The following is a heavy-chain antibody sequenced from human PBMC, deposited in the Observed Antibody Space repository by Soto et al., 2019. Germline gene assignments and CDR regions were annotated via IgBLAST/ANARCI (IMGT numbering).Heavy chain of an antibody. Sequence: EVQLVESGGGLVKPGGSLRLSCAASGFTFNNGWMSWVRHAPGKGLVWVGRIKSKVAGGTTDYSAPVQGRFTMSRDDSTNTVHLQMSSLKTDVKAVDYCTTDSAQSFCDGGPCYSVLTKIHDSWGQGTLVTVSS. V-gene: IGHV3-15*01. CDR3: TTDSAQSFCDGGPCYSVLTKIHDS. CDR2: IKSKVAGGTT. CDR1: GFTFNNGW. J-gene: IGHJ4*02. D-gene: IGHD2-15*01.